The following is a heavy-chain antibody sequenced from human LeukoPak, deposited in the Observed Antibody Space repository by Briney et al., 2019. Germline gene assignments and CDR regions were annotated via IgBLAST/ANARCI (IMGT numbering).Heavy chain of an antibody. V-gene: IGHV3-33*01. CDR1: GFTFSGYG. CDR3: AREERIAVAGTYYYYGMDV. J-gene: IGHJ6*02. CDR2: IWHDGSNK. Sequence: GRSLRLSCAASGFTFSGYGMHWVRQAPGKGLEWVAVIWHDGSNKYYADSVKGRFTISRDNSKSTLYLQVNSLRAEDTAVYYCAREERIAVAGTYYYYGMDVWGQGTTVTVSS. D-gene: IGHD6-19*01.